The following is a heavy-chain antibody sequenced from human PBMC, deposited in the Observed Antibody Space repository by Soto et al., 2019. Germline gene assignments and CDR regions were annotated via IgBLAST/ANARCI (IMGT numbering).Heavy chain of an antibody. CDR2: IIPVFGTT. CDR3: ARVSVPPDGPLDT. Sequence: QVQLVQSGSELKKPGSSVRVSCQASGGTADTSAVNWVRQAPGQGLEWMGAIIPVFGTTSYAQIFLGRLSITADGSTGTVYMSLSGLQSDDTALYYFARVSVPPDGPLDTWGQGTVVSVSA. J-gene: IGHJ5*02. CDR1: GGTADTSA. V-gene: IGHV1-69*01.